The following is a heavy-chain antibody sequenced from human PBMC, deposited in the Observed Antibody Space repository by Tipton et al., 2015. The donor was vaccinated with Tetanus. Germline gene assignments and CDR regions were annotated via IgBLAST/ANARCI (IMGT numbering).Heavy chain of an antibody. J-gene: IGHJ1*01. D-gene: IGHD1-26*01. CDR1: GGSVSNASYF. Sequence: TLSLTCTVSGGSVSNASYFWGWIRQSPEKGLEWIGFINYSGSTYYNPSLRSRVTLSVDTSKNHFSLKLSSVTAADTAVYYCARLIVGATTSEYFQHWGQGTLVTVSS. CDR2: INYSGST. CDR3: ARLIVGATTSEYFQH. V-gene: IGHV4-39*02.